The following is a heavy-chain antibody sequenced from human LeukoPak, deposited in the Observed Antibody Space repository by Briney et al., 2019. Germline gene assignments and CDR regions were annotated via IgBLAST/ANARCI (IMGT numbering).Heavy chain of an antibody. CDR2: ISYDGSNK. Sequence: GGSLRLSCAASEFTLSSYAMHWVRQAPGKGLQWMAVISYDGSNKYYADSVKGRFTTSRDNAKNSLYLQMNSLRAEDTALYYCARALARYYYYYMDVWGKGTTVTVSS. J-gene: IGHJ6*03. CDR1: EFTLSSYA. V-gene: IGHV3-30*04. CDR3: ARALARYYYYYMDV.